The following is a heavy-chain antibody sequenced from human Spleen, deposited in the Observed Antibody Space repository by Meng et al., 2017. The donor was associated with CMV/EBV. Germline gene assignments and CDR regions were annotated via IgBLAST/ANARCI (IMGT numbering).Heavy chain of an antibody. D-gene: IGHD2-2*02. J-gene: IGHJ6*02. Sequence: GESLKISCAASGFTFSSYSMNWVRQAPGKGLEWVSSISSSSSYIYYADSVKGRFTIPRDNAKNSLYLQMNSLRAEDTAVYYCARDSCSSTSCHISYYYYYGMDVWGQGTTVTVSS. V-gene: IGHV3-21*01. CDR1: GFTFSSYS. CDR2: ISSSSSYI. CDR3: ARDSCSSTSCHISYYYYYGMDV.